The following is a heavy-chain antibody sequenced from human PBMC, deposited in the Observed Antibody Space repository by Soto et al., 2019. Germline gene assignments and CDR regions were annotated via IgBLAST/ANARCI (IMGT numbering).Heavy chain of an antibody. CDR1: GYTFTSYG. V-gene: IGHV1-18*01. Sequence: VSVKVYCKAAGYTFTSYGISLVRQAPGQGLEWMGWISAYNGNTNYAQKFQGWVTMTRDTSISTAYMELSRLRSDDTAVYYCARTRRYYGDFDYWGQGTLVTVSS. D-gene: IGHD3-3*01. CDR3: ARTRRYYGDFDY. J-gene: IGHJ4*02. CDR2: ISAYNGNT.